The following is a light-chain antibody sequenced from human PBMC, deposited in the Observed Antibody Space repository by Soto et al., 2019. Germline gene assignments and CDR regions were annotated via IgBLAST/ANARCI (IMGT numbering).Light chain of an antibody. CDR1: QYINTR. CDR2: QTS. CDR3: HQRKSWPRT. J-gene: IGKJ1*01. Sequence: EIVFTESPPTLSSCPCNRFTLSCRSIQYINTRLAWYQHRPGQAPRLIIYQTSIRAAGIPARFSASGSGTDFTPTLSDVQPQDFALYYCHQRKSWPRTFGQGTKVDIK. V-gene: IGKV3-11*01.